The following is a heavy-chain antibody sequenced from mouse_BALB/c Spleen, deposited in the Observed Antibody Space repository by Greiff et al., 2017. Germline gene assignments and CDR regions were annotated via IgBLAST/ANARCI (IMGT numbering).Heavy chain of an antibody. CDR3: ARRERTKYGNYEGFAY. D-gene: IGHD2-1*01. CDR1: GYTFTDYN. Sequence: VQLQQSGPELVKPGASVKIPCKASGYTFTDYNMDWVKQSHGKSLEWIGDINPNNGGTIYNQKFKGKATLTVDKSSSTAYMELRSLTSEDTAVYYCARRERTKYGNYEGFAYWGQGTLVTVSA. J-gene: IGHJ3*01. V-gene: IGHV1-18*01. CDR2: INPNNGGT.